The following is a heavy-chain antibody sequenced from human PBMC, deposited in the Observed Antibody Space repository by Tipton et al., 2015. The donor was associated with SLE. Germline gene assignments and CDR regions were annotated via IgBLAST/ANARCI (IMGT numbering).Heavy chain of an antibody. J-gene: IGHJ3*01. CDR3: ATSLNYYDSSGPVA. CDR2: INYSGST. Sequence: LRLSCAVYGGSFSGYYWSWIRQPPGKGLEWIGEINYSGSTKYNPSLKSRVTISVDASKSQFSLKVNFMTAADTAVYYCATSLNYYDSSGPVAWGQGTMVTVSS. CDR1: GGSFSGYY. D-gene: IGHD3-22*01. V-gene: IGHV4-34*01.